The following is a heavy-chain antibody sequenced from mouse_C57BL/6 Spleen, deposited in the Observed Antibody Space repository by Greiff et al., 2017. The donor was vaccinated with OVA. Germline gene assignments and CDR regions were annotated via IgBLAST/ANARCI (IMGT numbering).Heavy chain of an antibody. CDR3: ARQGYYGSRPYWYFDV. J-gene: IGHJ1*03. CDR2: IYPGSGST. CDR1: GYTFTSYW. Sequence: QVQLQQPGAELVKPGASVKMSCKASGYTFTSYWITWVKQRPGQGLEWIGDIYPGSGSTNYNEKLKSKATLTVDTSSSTAYMQLSSLTSEDSAVYYCARQGYYGSRPYWYFDVWGTGTTVTVSS. D-gene: IGHD1-1*01. V-gene: IGHV1-55*01.